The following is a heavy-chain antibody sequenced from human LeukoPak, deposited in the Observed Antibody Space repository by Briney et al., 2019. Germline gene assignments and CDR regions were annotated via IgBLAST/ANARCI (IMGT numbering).Heavy chain of an antibody. CDR1: GGSISSYY. V-gene: IGHV4-59*01. J-gene: IGHJ5*02. CDR2: IYYSGST. Sequence: SETLSLTCTVSGGSISSYYWSWIRQPPGKGLEWIGYIYYSGSTNYNPSLKSRVTISVDTSKNQFSLKLSSVTAADTAVYYCARSASWFGESYNWFDPWGQGTLVTASS. CDR3: ARSASWFGESYNWFDP. D-gene: IGHD3-10*01.